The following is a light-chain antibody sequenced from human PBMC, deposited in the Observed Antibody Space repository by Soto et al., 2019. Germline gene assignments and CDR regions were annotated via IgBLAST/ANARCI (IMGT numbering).Light chain of an antibody. CDR3: LQYDNYWT. Sequence: DIQLPQSHSTLSAFVGDRVSVTCRASQSISTWLAWYQQKPGQAPKLLIYRESSLQSGVPSRFSGSGSGTEFTLTISSLQTDDFATYYCLQYDNYWTFGQGTKVEIK. CDR1: QSISTW. CDR2: RES. V-gene: IGKV1-5*03. J-gene: IGKJ1*01.